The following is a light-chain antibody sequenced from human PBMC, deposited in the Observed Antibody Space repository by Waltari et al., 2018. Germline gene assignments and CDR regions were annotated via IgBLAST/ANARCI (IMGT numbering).Light chain of an antibody. CDR1: ISNIGTHY. CDR3: ATRDEGPTVV. J-gene: IGLJ2*01. Sequence: QSVLTQPPSASGTPGQSVTISCSGSISNIGTHYVYWYQQLPGTAPKLLIYLTHQRPSGVPDRFSASTSVTSSSLAISGLRFEDEADYYCATRDEGPTVVFGGGTKLTVL. CDR2: LTH. V-gene: IGLV1-47*01.